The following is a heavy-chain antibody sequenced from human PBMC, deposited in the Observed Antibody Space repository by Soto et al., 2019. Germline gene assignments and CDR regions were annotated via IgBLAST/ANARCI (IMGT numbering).Heavy chain of an antibody. D-gene: IGHD6-6*01. Sequence: QVHLVQSGAEVKKPGSSVKVSCRPSGGTFSSNGVSWVRQAPGLGLEWMGRIIPFLGTTNYAEKFQDRVTITADTSTNTAYMDLISLRSEHTAVYYCAREGYSSASSYSFLDSWGQGTLVTVSS. V-gene: IGHV1-69*06. CDR2: IIPFLGTT. CDR1: GGTFSSNG. J-gene: IGHJ4*02. CDR3: AREGYSSASSYSFLDS.